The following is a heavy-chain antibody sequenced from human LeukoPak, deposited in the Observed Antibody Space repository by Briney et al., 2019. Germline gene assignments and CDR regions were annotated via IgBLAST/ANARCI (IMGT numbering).Heavy chain of an antibody. V-gene: IGHV3-33*06. CDR1: GFAFSSYG. CDR3: AKGVLGYCSSSSCYAYEC. J-gene: IGHJ4*02. CDR2: IWYDGSNK. D-gene: IGHD2-2*01. Sequence: QPGRSLRLSCAASGFAFSSYGMHWVRQAPGKGLEGVAVIWYDGSNKYYADSVKGRFTISRDNSKNTLYLQMNSLRAGDTALYYCAKGVLGYCSSSSCYAYECWGQGTLVTVSS.